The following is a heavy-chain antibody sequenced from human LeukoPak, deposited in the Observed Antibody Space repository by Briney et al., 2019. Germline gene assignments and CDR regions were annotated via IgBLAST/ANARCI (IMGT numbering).Heavy chain of an antibody. CDR1: GGTFSSYA. Sequence: SVKVSXKASGGTFSSYAISWMRQAHGQGLEWMGGIIPIFGTANYAQKFQGRVTITADESTSTAYMELSSLRSEDTAVCYCARLTTVVPVWGQGTLVTVSS. D-gene: IGHD4-23*01. V-gene: IGHV1-69*01. CDR2: IIPIFGTA. CDR3: ARLTTVVPV. J-gene: IGHJ4*02.